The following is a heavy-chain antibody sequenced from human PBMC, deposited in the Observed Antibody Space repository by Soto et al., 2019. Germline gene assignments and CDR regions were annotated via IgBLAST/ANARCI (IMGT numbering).Heavy chain of an antibody. Sequence: GGSLRLSCAVSGFTFDDNAMHWVRQAPEKGLEWVSGINWKSDIGYADSVKGRFTISRDNAENSLYLQMTSLRAEDTALYYCAISQDRGGRTTFIYWGQGTQVTVSS. CDR1: GFTFDDNA. CDR3: AISQDRGGRTTFIY. V-gene: IGHV3-9*01. CDR2: INWKSDI. D-gene: IGHD3-16*01. J-gene: IGHJ4*02.